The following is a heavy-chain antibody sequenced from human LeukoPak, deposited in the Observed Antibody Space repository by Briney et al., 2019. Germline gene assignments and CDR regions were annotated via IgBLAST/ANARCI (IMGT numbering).Heavy chain of an antibody. CDR3: AKDRGHSSSWTLGMDV. Sequence: GGSLRLCCAASGFTFSSYAMSWLRQAPGKGLEWVSAISGSGGSTYYADSVKGRFTISRDNSKNTLYLQMNSLRAEDTAVYYCAKDRGHSSSWTLGMDVWGQGTTVTVSS. V-gene: IGHV3-23*01. CDR2: ISGSGGST. CDR1: GFTFSSYA. D-gene: IGHD6-13*01. J-gene: IGHJ6*02.